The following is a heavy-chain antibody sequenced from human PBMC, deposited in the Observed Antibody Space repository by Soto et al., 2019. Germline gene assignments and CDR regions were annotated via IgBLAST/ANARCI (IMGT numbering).Heavy chain of an antibody. D-gene: IGHD6-13*01. CDR2: ISGSGANT. CDR3: AKDRHGHGSSLTLTA. CDR1: GFTFSNYA. V-gene: IGHV3-23*01. Sequence: GGSLRLSCAASGFTFSNYAMSLVRQAPGKGLGWVSAISGSGANTHSADSVKGRFTISRDNSKNTLYLQMNSLRGEDTGVYYCAKDRHGHGSSLTLTAWGQGTLVTVSS. J-gene: IGHJ5*02.